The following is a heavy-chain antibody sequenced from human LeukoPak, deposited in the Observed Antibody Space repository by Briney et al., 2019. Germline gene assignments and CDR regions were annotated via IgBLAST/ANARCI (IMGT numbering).Heavy chain of an antibody. D-gene: IGHD3-10*01. CDR3: ARVGGEPTIYYYYNYMDV. CDR1: GYTFTSYG. J-gene: IGHJ6*03. CDR2: ISAYNGNT. V-gene: IGHV1-18*01. Sequence: ASVKVSCKASGYTFTSYGISWVRQAPGQGLEWMGWISAYNGNTNYAQKLQGRVTMTRNTSISTAYMELSSLRSEDTAVYYCARVGGEPTIYYYYNYMDVWGKGTTVTVSS.